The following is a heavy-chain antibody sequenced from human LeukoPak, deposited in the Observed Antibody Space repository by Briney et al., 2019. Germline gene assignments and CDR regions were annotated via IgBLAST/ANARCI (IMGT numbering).Heavy chain of an antibody. CDR1: GFTFSNAW. D-gene: IGHD6-19*01. CDR2: IKSKTDGGTT. CDR3: TTAPEIIIAVAGTGAFDI. J-gene: IGHJ3*02. Sequence: PGGSLRLSCAASGFTFSNAWMSWVRQAPGKGLEWVGRIKSKTDGGTTDYAAPVKGRFTISRDDSKNTLYLQMNSLKTEDTAVYYCTTAPEIIIAVAGTGAFDIWGQGTMVTVSS. V-gene: IGHV3-15*01.